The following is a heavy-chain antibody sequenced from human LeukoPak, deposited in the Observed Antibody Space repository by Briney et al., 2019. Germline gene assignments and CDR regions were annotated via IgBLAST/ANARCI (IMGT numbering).Heavy chain of an antibody. CDR3: ATTRGGWLDLPLDY. V-gene: IGHV3-66*01. Sequence: PGGSLRLSCAASGFIVSSNYMSWVRQAPGKGLEWVSVIYSGGGTYYADSVKDRFTISRDNSKNTLYLQMNSLRAEDTAVYYCATTRGGWLDLPLDYWGQGTLVTVSS. J-gene: IGHJ4*02. D-gene: IGHD6-19*01. CDR1: GFIVSSNY. CDR2: IYSGGGT.